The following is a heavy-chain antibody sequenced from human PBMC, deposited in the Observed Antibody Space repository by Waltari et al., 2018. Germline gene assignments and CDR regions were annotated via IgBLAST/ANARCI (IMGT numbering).Heavy chain of an antibody. CDR3: ARDRDYGDFGAY. V-gene: IGHV1-69*12. J-gene: IGHJ4*02. D-gene: IGHD4-17*01. Sequence: QVQLVQSGAEVKKPGSSLKVSGKTSGATFFSYAIHWLRQAPGQGLEWMGGLIPTFGSANYAKRFQGRVTITADESTRTAYMEVASLRSEYTAVYYCARDRDYGDFGAYWGQGTLVIVSS. CDR2: LIPTFGSA. CDR1: GATFFSYA.